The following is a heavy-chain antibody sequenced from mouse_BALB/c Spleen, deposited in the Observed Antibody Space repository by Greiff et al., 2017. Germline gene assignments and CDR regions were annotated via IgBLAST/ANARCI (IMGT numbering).Heavy chain of an antibody. Sequence: EVQLMESGAGLVQPKGTLKLSCAASGFTFNTYAMHWVRQAPGKGLEWVARIRRKSNNYATYYADSVKDRFTISRDDSQNMLYLQMNNLKTEDSAMYYCEGEDYRYYAMDYWGQGTSVTVSS. J-gene: IGHJ4*01. V-gene: IGHV10-3*01. CDR2: IRRKSNNYAT. D-gene: IGHD2-14*01. CDR1: GFTFNTYA. CDR3: EGEDYRYYAMDY.